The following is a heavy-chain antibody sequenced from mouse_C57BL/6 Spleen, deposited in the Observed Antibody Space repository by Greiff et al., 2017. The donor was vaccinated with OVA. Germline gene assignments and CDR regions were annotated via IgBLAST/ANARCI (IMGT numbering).Heavy chain of an antibody. J-gene: IGHJ2*01. V-gene: IGHV1-50*01. CDR2: IDPSDSYT. CDR1: GYTFTSYW. D-gene: IGHD1-1*01. Sequence: QVQLQQPGAELVKPGASVKLSCKASGYTFTSYWMQWVKQRPGQGLEWIGEIDPSDSYTNYNQKFKGKATLTVDTSSSTAYMQLSSLTSEDSAVYYCARSGLLRSGDYWGQGTTLTVSS. CDR3: ARSGLLRSGDY.